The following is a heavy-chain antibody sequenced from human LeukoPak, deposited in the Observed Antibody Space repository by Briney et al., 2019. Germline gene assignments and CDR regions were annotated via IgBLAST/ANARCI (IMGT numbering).Heavy chain of an antibody. CDR1: GGSISSYY. V-gene: IGHV4-4*07. CDR3: ARGSSGSLPFDY. J-gene: IGHJ4*02. D-gene: IGHD3-22*01. Sequence: SETLSLTCTVSGGSISSYYWSWIRLPAGKGLEWIGRIYSSGSTNYRPSLQSRVTMSVDTSKNQFSLKLSSVTAADAAVYYCARGSSGSLPFDYWGQGTLVTVSS. CDR2: IYSSGST.